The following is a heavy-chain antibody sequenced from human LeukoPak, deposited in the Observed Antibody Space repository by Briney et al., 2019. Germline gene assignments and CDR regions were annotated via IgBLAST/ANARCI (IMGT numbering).Heavy chain of an antibody. CDR3: ARSDIVVVVAATNNYYYGMDV. Sequence: GGSLRLSCAASGFTFSRYAMSWVRQAPGKGLEWVSYISSSGSTIYYADSVKGRFTISRDNAKNSLYLQMNSLRAEDTAVYYCARSDIVVVVAATNNYYYGMDVWGQGTTVTVSS. D-gene: IGHD2-15*01. CDR1: GFTFSRYA. J-gene: IGHJ6*02. CDR2: ISSSGSTI. V-gene: IGHV3-48*03.